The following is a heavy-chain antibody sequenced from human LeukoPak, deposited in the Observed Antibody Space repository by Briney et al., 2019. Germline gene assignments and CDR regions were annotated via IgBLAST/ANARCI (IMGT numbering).Heavy chain of an antibody. Sequence: ASVTVSCKASGYSFTSYAMHWVRQAPGQRLEWMGWINAGNGNTKYSQKFQGRGTITRDTSASTAYMELSSLRTEDTAVYYCARSSSSSYDWGQGTLVTVSS. D-gene: IGHD6-6*01. V-gene: IGHV1-3*01. CDR2: INAGNGNT. J-gene: IGHJ4*02. CDR1: GYSFTSYA. CDR3: ARSSSSSYD.